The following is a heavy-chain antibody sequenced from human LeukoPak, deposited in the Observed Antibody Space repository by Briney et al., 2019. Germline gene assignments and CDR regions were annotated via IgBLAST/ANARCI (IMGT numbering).Heavy chain of an antibody. CDR2: VNTDGSGT. CDR3: ARESGYTYGA. V-gene: IGHV3-74*01. J-gene: IGHJ4*02. D-gene: IGHD6-13*01. Sequence: GGSLRLSCEASGFTFNTYWMHWVRQAPGKGLVWVSRVNTDGSGTSYADSVKGRFTISRDNAKNTLYLQMNSLRAEDTAVYYCARESGYTYGAWGQGTLVTVSS. CDR1: GFTFNTYW.